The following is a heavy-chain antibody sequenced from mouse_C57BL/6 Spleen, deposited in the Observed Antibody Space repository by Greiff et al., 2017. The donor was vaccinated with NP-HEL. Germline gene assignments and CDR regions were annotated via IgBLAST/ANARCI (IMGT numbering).Heavy chain of an antibody. CDR3: ARRWLLYFDY. J-gene: IGHJ2*01. CDR1: GYTFTDYY. V-gene: IGHV1-26*01. Sequence: EVQLQQSGPELVKPGASVKISCKASGYTFTDYYMNWVKQSHGKSLEWIGDINPNNGGTSYNQKFKGKATLTVDKSSSTAYMELRSLTSEDSAVYYCARRWLLYFDYWGQGTTLTVSS. CDR2: INPNNGGT. D-gene: IGHD2-3*01.